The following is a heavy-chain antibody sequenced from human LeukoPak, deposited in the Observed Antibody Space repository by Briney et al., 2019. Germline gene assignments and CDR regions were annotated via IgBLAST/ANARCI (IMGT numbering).Heavy chain of an antibody. CDR1: GYTFTSYG. CDR2: ISAYNGNT. V-gene: IGHV1-18*01. J-gene: IGHJ4*02. CDR3: ARHDKNYYDYVWGSYRSTGGYFDY. Sequence: EASVTVSCKASGYTFTSYGISWVRQAPGQGLEWMGWISAYNGNTNYAQKLQGRVTMTTDTSTSTAYMELRSLRSDDTAVYYCARHDKNYYDYVWGSYRSTGGYFDYWGQGTLVTVSS. D-gene: IGHD3-16*02.